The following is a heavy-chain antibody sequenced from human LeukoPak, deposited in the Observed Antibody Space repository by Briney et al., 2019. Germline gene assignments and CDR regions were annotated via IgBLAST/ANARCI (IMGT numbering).Heavy chain of an antibody. CDR3: ARDLNRYYYDSSGCLDY. CDR2: ISAYDGNI. CDR1: GYTFTSYG. D-gene: IGHD3-22*01. J-gene: IGHJ4*02. V-gene: IGHV1-18*01. Sequence: ASVKVSCKASGYTFTSYGISWVRQAPGQGLEWMGWISAYDGNIKYAQKLQGRVTMTTDTSTSTAYMELRSLRSDDTAVYYCARDLNRYYYDSSGCLDYWGQGTLVTVSS.